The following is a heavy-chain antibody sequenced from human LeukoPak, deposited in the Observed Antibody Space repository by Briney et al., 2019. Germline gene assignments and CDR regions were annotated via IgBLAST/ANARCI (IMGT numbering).Heavy chain of an antibody. J-gene: IGHJ6*04. D-gene: IGHD3-9*01. CDR3: TTDIYNV. V-gene: IGHV3-66*01. Sequence: GGSLRLSCAASEFSVGSNYMTWVRQAPGKGLEWVSLIYSGGSTYYADSVKGRFTISRDNSKNTLYLQMNSLRAEDTAVYYCTTDIYNVWGKGTTVTISS. CDR2: IYSGGST. CDR1: EFSVGSNY.